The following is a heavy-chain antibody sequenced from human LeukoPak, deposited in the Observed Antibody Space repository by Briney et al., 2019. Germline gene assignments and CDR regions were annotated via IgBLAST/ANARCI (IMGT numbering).Heavy chain of an antibody. V-gene: IGHV3-30-3*01. J-gene: IGHJ4*02. CDR2: MSYEGSNQ. Sequence: GSLRLSCAASGFTFSSYAMHWVRQAPGKGLEWVAAMSYEGSNQYYPDSVKGRFTISRDNSKNTLYLQMNGLTAEDTAVYYCARAGAYGGNPLDYWGQGTLVTVSS. D-gene: IGHD4-23*01. CDR1: GFTFSSYA. CDR3: ARAGAYGGNPLDY.